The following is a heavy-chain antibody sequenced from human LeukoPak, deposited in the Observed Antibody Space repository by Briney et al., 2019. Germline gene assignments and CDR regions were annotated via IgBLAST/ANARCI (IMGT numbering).Heavy chain of an antibody. D-gene: IGHD6-19*01. J-gene: IGHJ4*02. CDR2: IGPGGHMT. CDR1: GFTFNIYG. V-gene: IGHV3-23*01. Sequence: GGSLRLSCAASGFTFNIYGMNWVRQAPGKGLEWVSGIGPGGHMTYYAESVKGRFTISRDNSKNTLYLQMNSLRAEDTAVYYCAKTGIAVAGTGDYWGQGTLVTVSS. CDR3: AKTGIAVAGTGDY.